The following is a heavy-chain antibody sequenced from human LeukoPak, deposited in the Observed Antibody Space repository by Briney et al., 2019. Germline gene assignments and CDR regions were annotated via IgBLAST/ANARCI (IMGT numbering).Heavy chain of an antibody. CDR1: GLTFSNYW. J-gene: IGHJ2*01. D-gene: IGHD7-27*01. V-gene: IGHV3-74*03. Sequence: GGSLRLSCEVSGLTFSNYWMHWVRQAPGKGPVWVSRINSDGTTTKNADSVKGRFSISRDNAKNTLYLQMDSLRAEDTAVYYCASHWGAGCWNFDLWGRGTLVTVSS. CDR3: ASHWGAGCWNFDL. CDR2: INSDGTTT.